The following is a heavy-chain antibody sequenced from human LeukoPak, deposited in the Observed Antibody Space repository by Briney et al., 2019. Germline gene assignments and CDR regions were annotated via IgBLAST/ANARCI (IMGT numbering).Heavy chain of an antibody. Sequence: PSETLSLTCAVYGGSFSGYYWSWFRQPPGKGLEWIGEINHSGSTNYNPSLKSRVTISVDTSKNQFSLKLSSVTAADTAVYYCARRHAYYYGSGSYSHFQHWGQGTLVTVSS. CDR2: INHSGST. CDR3: ARRHAYYYGSGSYSHFQH. V-gene: IGHV4-34*01. J-gene: IGHJ1*01. D-gene: IGHD3-10*01. CDR1: GGSFSGYY.